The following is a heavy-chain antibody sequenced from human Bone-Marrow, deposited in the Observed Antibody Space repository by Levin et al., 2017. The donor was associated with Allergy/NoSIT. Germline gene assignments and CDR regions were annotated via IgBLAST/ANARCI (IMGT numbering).Heavy chain of an antibody. CDR2: ISGNSHYV. V-gene: IGHV3-21*06. J-gene: IGHJ6*02. CDR1: GFDFNTHD. D-gene: IGHD3/OR15-3a*01. CDR3: ARSQGRSGWSCYYYGMDV. Sequence: GGSLRLSCRGSGFDFNTHDMNWVRQAPGQGLEWVSSISGNSHYVYYADSVKGRFSISRDNAKNSMFLHMNSLRVEDTAVYYCARSQGRSGWSCYYYGMDVWGRGTTLTVSS.